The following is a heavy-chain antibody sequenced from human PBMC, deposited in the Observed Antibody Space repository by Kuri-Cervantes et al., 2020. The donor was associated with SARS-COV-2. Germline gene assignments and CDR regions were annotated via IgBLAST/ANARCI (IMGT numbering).Heavy chain of an antibody. Sequence: ASVKVSCKASGYTFTSYYMHWVRRAPGQGLEWMGIINPSGGSTSYAQKFQGRVTMTRDTSTSTVYMELSSLRSEDTAVYYCARGKRMVRYSTTLLGHDSYYYYMDVWGKGTTVTVSS. CDR1: GYTFTSYY. CDR2: INPSGGST. CDR3: ARGKRMVRYSTTLLGHDSYYYYMDV. D-gene: IGHD3-10*01. J-gene: IGHJ6*03. V-gene: IGHV1-46*01.